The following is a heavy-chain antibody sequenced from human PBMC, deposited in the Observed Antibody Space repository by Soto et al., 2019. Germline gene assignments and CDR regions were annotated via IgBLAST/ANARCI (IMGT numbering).Heavy chain of an antibody. CDR1: GYKFINHY. V-gene: IGHV1-46*01. J-gene: IGHJ4*02. D-gene: IGHD3-10*01. CDR2: INPNGGGT. CDR3: ARDSSASATSYSFDY. Sequence: ASVKVSCKASGYKFINHYIHWVRQAPGVGLEWMGIINPNGGGTDYAQKFQGRVTMTTDTYASTVHMELSSLRSEDTAVCFCARDSSASATSYSFDYWGEGILVAVS.